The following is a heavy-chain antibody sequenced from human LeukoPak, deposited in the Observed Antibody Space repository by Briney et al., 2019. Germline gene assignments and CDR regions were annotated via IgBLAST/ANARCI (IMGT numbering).Heavy chain of an antibody. CDR1: GLTFSSYS. CDR2: ISSSSSYI. V-gene: IGHV3-21*01. Sequence: GGSLRLSCAASGLTFSSYSMNWVRQAPGKGLEWVSSISSSSSYIYYADSVKGRFTISRDNAKNSLYLQMNSLTAEDTAVYYCARDLNWNFDYWGQGTLVTVSS. D-gene: IGHD1-1*01. J-gene: IGHJ4*02. CDR3: ARDLNWNFDY.